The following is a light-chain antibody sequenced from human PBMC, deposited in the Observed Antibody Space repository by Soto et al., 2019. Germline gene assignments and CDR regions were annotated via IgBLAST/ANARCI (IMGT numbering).Light chain of an antibody. V-gene: IGKV3-15*01. CDR3: QQYNNWPFS. CDR1: HSVSSSY. Sequence: IVFTLSPGTLSLSPGERATLSCRASHSVSSSYLAWYQQKPGQSPRLLIYDVSIRATGVPARFSATGSETDFTLTISGLQSEDSAVYFCQQYNNWPFSFGQGTRLEI. CDR2: DVS. J-gene: IGKJ5*01.